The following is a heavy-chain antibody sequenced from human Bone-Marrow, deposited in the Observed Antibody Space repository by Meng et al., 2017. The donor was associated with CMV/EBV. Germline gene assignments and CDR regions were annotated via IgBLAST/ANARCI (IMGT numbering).Heavy chain of an antibody. D-gene: IGHD1/OR15-1a*01. Sequence: GESLKISCAASGFTFSSYWMHWVRQAPGKGLVWVSRINADGTNTNYADSVKGRFTISRDNSKSTLYLQMNSLRAEDTAVYYCANMLYWGQGTLGTLL. J-gene: IGHJ4*02. CDR2: INADGTNT. CDR1: GFTFSSYW. CDR3: ANMLY. V-gene: IGHV3-74*01.